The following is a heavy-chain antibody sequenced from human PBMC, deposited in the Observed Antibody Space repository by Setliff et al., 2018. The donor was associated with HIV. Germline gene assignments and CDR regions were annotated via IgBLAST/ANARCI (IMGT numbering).Heavy chain of an antibody. D-gene: IGHD6-19*01. CDR1: GFTFSDAW. V-gene: IGHV3-15*01. J-gene: IGHJ4*02. CDR2: IKNRANGGTT. CDR3: TTDLPSSGFFPDY. Sequence: GGSLRLSCAASGFTFSDAWMSWVRQAPGKGLEWVARIKNRANGGTTHYAAPVNGRFTISRDDSKNTLYLQMNSLKPEATAVYYCTTDLPSSGFFPDYWGQGTLVTVSS.